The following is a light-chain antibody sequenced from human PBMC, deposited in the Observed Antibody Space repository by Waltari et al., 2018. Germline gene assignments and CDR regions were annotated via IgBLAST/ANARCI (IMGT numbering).Light chain of an antibody. J-gene: IGKJ4*01. CDR3: QHYSNWPLT. V-gene: IGKV3-15*01. Sequence: EIVLTQSPGTLSLSPGERATLSCRASQSVRSNYLAWYQQKHGQAPRLLIYGASTRATGIPARFRCSGSGTEFTLSISSLQSEDFAVYYCQHYSNWPLTFGGGTKVEIK. CDR2: GAS. CDR1: QSVRSN.